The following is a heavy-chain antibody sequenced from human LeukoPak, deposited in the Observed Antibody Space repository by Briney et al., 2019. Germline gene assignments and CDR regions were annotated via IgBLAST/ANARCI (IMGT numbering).Heavy chain of an antibody. CDR2: ISSSGSTI. Sequence: GGSLRLSSSGSGFTFSSKERNRVRQAPGKGLEWVSYISSSGSTIYYADSVKGRFTISRDNAKNSLYLQMNSLRAEDTVVYYCARAWDTAMVTYYYGMDVWGQGTTVTVSS. CDR3: ARAWDTAMVTYYYGMDV. J-gene: IGHJ6*01. CDR1: GFTFSSKE. D-gene: IGHD5-18*01. V-gene: IGHV3-48*03.